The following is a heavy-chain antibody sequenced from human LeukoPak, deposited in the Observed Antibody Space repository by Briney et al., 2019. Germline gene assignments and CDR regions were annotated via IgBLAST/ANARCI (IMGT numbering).Heavy chain of an antibody. V-gene: IGHV3-11*04. CDR1: GYTFSDYY. CDR3: ARRGYCSSTSCFDY. Sequence: GGSLRLSCAASGYTFSDYYMSWIRQAPGKGLEWVSYISSSGSTIYYADSVKGRFTISRDNAKNSLYLQMNSLRAEDTAVYYCARRGYCSSTSCFDYWGQGTLVTVSS. CDR2: ISSSGSTI. J-gene: IGHJ4*02. D-gene: IGHD2-2*01.